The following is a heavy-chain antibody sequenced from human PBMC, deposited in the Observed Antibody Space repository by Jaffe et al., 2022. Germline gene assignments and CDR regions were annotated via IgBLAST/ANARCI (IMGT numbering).Heavy chain of an antibody. CDR1: GGSISSSSYY. CDR3: ARHGSNGDYFDY. CDR2: IYYSGST. J-gene: IGHJ4*02. V-gene: IGHV4-39*01. Sequence: QLQLQESGPGLVKPSETLSLTCTVSGGSISSSSYYWGWIRQPPGKGLEWIGSIYYSGSTYYNPSLKSRVTISVDTSKNQFSLKLSSVTAADTAVYYCARHGSNGDYFDYWGQGTLVTVSS. D-gene: IGHD4-17*01.